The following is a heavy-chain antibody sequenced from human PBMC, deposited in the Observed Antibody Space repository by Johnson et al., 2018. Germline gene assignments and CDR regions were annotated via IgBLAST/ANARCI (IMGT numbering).Heavy chain of an antibody. CDR1: GFTFSSYW. J-gene: IGHJ1*01. D-gene: IGHD3-3*01. CDR3: ARLEYDATGYFQH. CDR2: IISDGSGT. V-gene: IGHV3-74*01. Sequence: VQLQESGGGAVQPGGSLRLSCAASGFTFSSYWMHWGRQAPGKGLVWVSRIISDGSGTTYAASVKGRFPISRDNAKNTLYLQMNSLRAEDTAVYYCARLEYDATGYFQHWGQGTLVTVSS.